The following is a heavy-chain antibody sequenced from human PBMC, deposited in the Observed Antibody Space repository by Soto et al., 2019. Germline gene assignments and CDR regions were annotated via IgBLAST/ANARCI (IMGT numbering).Heavy chain of an antibody. D-gene: IGHD2-15*01. V-gene: IGHV3-21*04. J-gene: IGHJ3*02. CDR3: ARLYCIASTSYSVGDFDT. CDR2: ISSASSET. CDR1: GFTFSRVS. Sequence: GGSLRLSCEASGFTFSRVSMNWVRQVPGKGLEWVASISSASSETWYADSVKGRFIISRDNAQNSLFLQMNTLRPEDSAIYYCARLYCIASTSYSVGDFDTRGQGPMVTVSS.